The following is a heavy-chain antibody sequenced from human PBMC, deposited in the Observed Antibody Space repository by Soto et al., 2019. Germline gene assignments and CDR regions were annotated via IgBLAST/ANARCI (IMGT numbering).Heavy chain of an antibody. Sequence: EVQPLESGGGLVQPGGSLRISCAASGFDFSNYGMSWVRQAPGKGLEWVSAISGTAHASYYAASVKGRFTISRDNSKNTLYLHMNSLRVEDTAVYFCVKDAPQPFSDWGQGTLVTVSS. D-gene: IGHD3-3*02. CDR3: VKDAPQPFSD. CDR2: ISGTAHAS. V-gene: IGHV3-23*01. CDR1: GFDFSNYG. J-gene: IGHJ4*02.